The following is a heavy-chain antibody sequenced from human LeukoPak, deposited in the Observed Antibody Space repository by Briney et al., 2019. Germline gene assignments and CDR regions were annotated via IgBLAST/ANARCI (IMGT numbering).Heavy chain of an antibody. D-gene: IGHD6-13*01. J-gene: IGHJ3*02. V-gene: IGHV4-59*01. CDR2: IYYSGST. CDR3: AGAPPLLYSSSSLGAFDI. Sequence: PSETLSLTCTVSGGSISSYYWSWIRQPPGKGLEWIGYIYYSGSTNYNPSLRSRVTISVDTSKNQFSLKLNSVTAADTAVYYCAGAPPLLYSSSSLGAFDIWGQGTMVTVFS. CDR1: GGSISSYY.